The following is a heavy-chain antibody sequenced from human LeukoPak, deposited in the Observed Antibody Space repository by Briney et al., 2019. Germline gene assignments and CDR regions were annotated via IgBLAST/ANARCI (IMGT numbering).Heavy chain of an antibody. Sequence: GGSLRLSCAASGFTFTSYSMNWVRQAPGKGLEWVSTISGGGGSTYYADSVKGRFTISRDNAKNSLYLQMNSLRAEDTAVYYCTRADYYGSGNFDYWGQGTLVTVSS. V-gene: IGHV3-21*01. CDR2: ISGGGGST. J-gene: IGHJ4*02. D-gene: IGHD3-10*01. CDR1: GFTFTSYS. CDR3: TRADYYGSGNFDY.